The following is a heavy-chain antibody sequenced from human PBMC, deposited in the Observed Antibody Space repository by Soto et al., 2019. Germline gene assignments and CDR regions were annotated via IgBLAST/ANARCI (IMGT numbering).Heavy chain of an antibody. J-gene: IGHJ4*02. CDR2: ISDSGSTM. V-gene: IGHV3-48*03. Sequence: EVILVESGGGLARPGGSLRLSCATSGFSFSSFEMIWVRQAPGKGLEWISYISDSGSTMYYADSVKGRFTISRDNAKNSLYLEMNSLRAEDTAVYYCARESEDLTSNFDYWGQGTLVTVSS. CDR1: GFSFSSFE. CDR3: ARESEDLTSNFDY.